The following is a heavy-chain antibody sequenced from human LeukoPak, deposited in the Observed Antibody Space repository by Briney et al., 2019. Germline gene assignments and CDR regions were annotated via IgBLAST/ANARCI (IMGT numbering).Heavy chain of an antibody. J-gene: IGHJ3*02. CDR1: GFTFSNAW. V-gene: IGHV3-15*01. Sequence: GGSLRLSCAASGFTFSNAWMSWVRQAPGKGLEWVGLIKSRASGGTTDYAAPVKGRFTISRDDSKDTLYLQMNSLKTEDTAVYYCATDLDPGAFDIWGQGTMVTVSS. CDR2: IKSRASGGTT. CDR3: ATDLDPGAFDI. D-gene: IGHD3/OR15-3a*01.